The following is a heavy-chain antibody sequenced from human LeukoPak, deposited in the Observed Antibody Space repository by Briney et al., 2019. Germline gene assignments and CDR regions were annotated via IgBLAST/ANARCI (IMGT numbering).Heavy chain of an antibody. Sequence: ASVKVSCKASGYTFTGYYMHWVRQAPGQGFEWMGWINPNSGGTNYAQKFQGRVTMTRDTSISTAYMELSRLRSDDTAVYYCARVPLWDSGYKEFDYWGQGTLVTVSS. J-gene: IGHJ4*02. D-gene: IGHD5-12*01. V-gene: IGHV1-2*02. CDR1: GYTFTGYY. CDR3: ARVPLWDSGYKEFDY. CDR2: INPNSGGT.